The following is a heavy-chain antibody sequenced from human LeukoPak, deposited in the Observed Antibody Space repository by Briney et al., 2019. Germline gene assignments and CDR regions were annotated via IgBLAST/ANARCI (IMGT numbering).Heavy chain of an antibody. D-gene: IGHD1-26*01. CDR3: ARVHITDRTGIVGATSFWFDP. Sequence: PGGSLRLSCAASGLTFDDYGMSWVRQAPGKGLEWVSGINWNGGSTGYADSVKGRFTISRDNAKNSLYLQMNSLRAEDTALYYCARVHITDRTGIVGATSFWFDPWGQGTLVTVSS. CDR2: INWNGGST. J-gene: IGHJ5*02. V-gene: IGHV3-20*04. CDR1: GLTFDDYG.